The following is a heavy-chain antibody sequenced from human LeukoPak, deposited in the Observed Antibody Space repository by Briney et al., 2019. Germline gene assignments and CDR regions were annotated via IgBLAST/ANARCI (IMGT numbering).Heavy chain of an antibody. CDR2: ISYDGSNK. Sequence: GGSLRLSCAASGFTFSSYGMHWVRQAPGKGLEWVAVISYDGSNKYYADSVKGRFTISRDNSKNTLYLQMNSLRAEDTAVYYCAKDLSLGGYVFDYWGQGTLVTVSS. D-gene: IGHD5-12*01. J-gene: IGHJ4*02. CDR3: AKDLSLGGYVFDY. V-gene: IGHV3-30*18. CDR1: GFTFSSYG.